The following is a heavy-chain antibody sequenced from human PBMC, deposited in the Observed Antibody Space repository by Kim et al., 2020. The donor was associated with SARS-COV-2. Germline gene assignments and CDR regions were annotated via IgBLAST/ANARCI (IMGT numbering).Heavy chain of an antibody. V-gene: IGHV3-48*02. CDR3: ARDLFPSFYLSFSCYYA. CDR2: ISTISCPI. CDR1: GFTFSSYS. D-gene: IGHD2-21*01. Sequence: GGSLRLSCAASGFTFSSYSMHWVRQAPVISLYLFSYISTISCPIYYAVSFYFRFSLSSDNATPSLYLQMTSLLDADTSLFFCARDLFPSFYLSFSCYYA. J-gene: IGHJ6*01.